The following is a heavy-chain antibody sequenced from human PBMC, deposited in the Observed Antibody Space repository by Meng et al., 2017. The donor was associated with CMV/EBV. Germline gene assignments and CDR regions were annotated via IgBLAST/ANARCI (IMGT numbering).Heavy chain of an antibody. CDR1: GGSFSGYY. CDR3: ARGGGGEWELLHYFDY. J-gene: IGHJ4*02. Sequence: QVQPQQWGGGLLKPSESLSPTCAGYGGSFSGYYWSWIRQPPGKGLEWIGEINHSGSTNYNPSLKSRVTISVDTSKNQFSLKLSSVTAADTAVYYCARGGGGEWELLHYFDYWGQGTLVTVSS. CDR2: INHSGST. V-gene: IGHV4-34*01. D-gene: IGHD1-26*01.